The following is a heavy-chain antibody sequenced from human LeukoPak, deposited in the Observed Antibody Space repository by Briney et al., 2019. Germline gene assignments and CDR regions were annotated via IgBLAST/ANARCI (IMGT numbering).Heavy chain of an antibody. D-gene: IGHD2-21*02. CDR3: ARDQCGGDCYSVPFDY. V-gene: IGHV3-23*01. CDR2: ISGGGDDT. J-gene: IGHJ4*02. CDR1: RFSFSSYA. Sequence: PGGSLRLSCAASRFSFSSYAMSWVRQAPGKGLEWVSTISGGGDDTYYADSVKGRFATSRDNSKNTLYLQMNSLRAEDTAVYYCARDQCGGDCYSVPFDYWGQGTLVTVSS.